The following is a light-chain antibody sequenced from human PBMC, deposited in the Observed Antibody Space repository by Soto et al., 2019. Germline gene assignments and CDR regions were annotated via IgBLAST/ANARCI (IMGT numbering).Light chain of an antibody. J-gene: IGKJ1*01. V-gene: IGKV1-39*01. CDR3: QQTDSFPRT. Sequence: DIQMTQSPSSLSASVGDRVTITCRASQSISSYLNWYQHKPGKAHKLLIYAASSLQTGVPSRFSGSRSGTDFALTISSLQRDDFATYYCQQTDSFPRTFGQGTKVEMK. CDR2: AAS. CDR1: QSISSY.